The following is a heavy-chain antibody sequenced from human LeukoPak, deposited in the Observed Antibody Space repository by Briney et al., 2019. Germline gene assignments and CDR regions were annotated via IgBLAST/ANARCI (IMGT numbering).Heavy chain of an antibody. CDR2: INHSGST. D-gene: IGHD5-12*01. J-gene: IGHJ5*02. CDR3: ARGRRYSGYDYGFDP. CDR1: GGSFSGYY. Sequence: SETLSLTCAVYGGSFSGYYWSWIRQPPGKGREWIGEINHSGSTNYNPSLKSRVTISVDTSKNQFSLKLSSVTAADTAVYYCARGRRYSGYDYGFDPWGQGTLVTVSS. V-gene: IGHV4-34*01.